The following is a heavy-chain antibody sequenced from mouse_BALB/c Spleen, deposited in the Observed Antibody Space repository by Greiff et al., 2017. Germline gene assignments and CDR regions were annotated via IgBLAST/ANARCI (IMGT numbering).Heavy chain of an antibody. J-gene: IGHJ4*01. CDR2: ISDGGSYT. V-gene: IGHV5-4*02. CDR1: GFTFSDYY. D-gene: IGHD2-13*01. Sequence: EVKVEESGGGLVKPGGSLKLSCAASGFTFSDYYMYWVRQTPEKRLEWVATISDGGSYTYYPDSVKGRFTISRDNAKNNLYLQMSSLKSEDTAMYYCARDYGDVYYYAMDYWGQGTSVTVSS. CDR3: ARDYGDVYYYAMDY.